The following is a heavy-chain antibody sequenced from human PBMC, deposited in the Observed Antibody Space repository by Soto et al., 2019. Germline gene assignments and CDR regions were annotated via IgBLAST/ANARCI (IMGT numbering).Heavy chain of an antibody. Sequence: PSETLSLTCAVYGGSFSGYYWSWIRQPPGKGLEWIGEINHSGSTNYNPSLKSRVTISVNTSKNQFSLKLTSVTAADTAVYYCARVSSGWWDFDYWGQGTLVTVSS. D-gene: IGHD6-19*01. V-gene: IGHV4-34*01. CDR1: GGSFSGYY. J-gene: IGHJ4*02. CDR3: ARVSSGWWDFDY. CDR2: INHSGST.